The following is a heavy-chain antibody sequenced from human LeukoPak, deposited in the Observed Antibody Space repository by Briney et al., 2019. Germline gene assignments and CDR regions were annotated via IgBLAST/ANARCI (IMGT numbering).Heavy chain of an antibody. CDR1: GGSISSDDYC. J-gene: IGHJ3*02. CDR3: AKSREEIRGLDAFDI. D-gene: IGHD5-24*01. V-gene: IGHV4-31*03. CDR2: IYHSGST. Sequence: SETLSLNCSVSGGSISSDDYCWNWIRQHPGKGLEWIGYIYHSGSTYYNPSLKSRVALSVDTSKNQFSLKLSSLTAADTAVYYCAKSREEIRGLDAFDIWGQGTMVTVSS.